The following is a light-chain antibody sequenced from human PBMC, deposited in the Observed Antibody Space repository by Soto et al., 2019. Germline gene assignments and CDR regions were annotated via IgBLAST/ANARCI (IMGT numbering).Light chain of an antibody. J-gene: IGKJ4*01. Sequence: EIVMTQSPATLSVSPGERATLSCRASQSVASNLAWYQQKPGQAPRLLIYGASNRATGIPARFSGSGSGTEFTLTISSLQSEDFEVYYCQQNNNWPLTFGGGTKVEIK. CDR3: QQNNNWPLT. CDR1: QSVASN. CDR2: GAS. V-gene: IGKV3-15*01.